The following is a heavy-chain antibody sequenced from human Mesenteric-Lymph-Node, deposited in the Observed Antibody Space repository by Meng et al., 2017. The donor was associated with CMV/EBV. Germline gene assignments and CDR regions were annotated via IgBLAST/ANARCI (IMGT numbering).Heavy chain of an antibody. CDR1: GGSIGSDDHY. CDR3: ARLVWGYGIDS. D-gene: IGHD5-12*01. CDR2: IYYTGST. Sequence: SETLSLTCTVSGGSIGSDDHYWSWIRQPPGKGLEWIGYIYYTGSTYYSSSLGSRTSISVDTSKSQFSLQLTSVTAADTAVYYCARLVWGYGIDSWGQGTLVTVSS. J-gene: IGHJ5*01. V-gene: IGHV4-30-4*01.